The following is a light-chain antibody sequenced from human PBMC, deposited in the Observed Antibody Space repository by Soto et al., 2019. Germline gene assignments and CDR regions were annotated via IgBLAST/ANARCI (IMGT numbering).Light chain of an antibody. CDR3: SSYAGSNKI. CDR1: SSDVGGYNY. V-gene: IGLV2-8*01. CDR2: EVS. Sequence: SALTKPPSAYGSAGQSVTISCTGTSSDVGGYNYVSWYQQHPGKAPKLMIYEVSKRPSGVPDRFSVSNSGNTASLTVSELQAEDEADYYCSSYAGSNKIFGTGTKVTVL. J-gene: IGLJ1*01.